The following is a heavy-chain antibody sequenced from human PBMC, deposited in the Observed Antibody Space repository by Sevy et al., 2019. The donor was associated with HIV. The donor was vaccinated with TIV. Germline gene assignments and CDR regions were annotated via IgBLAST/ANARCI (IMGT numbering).Heavy chain of an antibody. D-gene: IGHD2-8*01. CDR3: TKVGSCNGVEIDALDI. CDR1: GFIFSSYA. J-gene: IGHJ3*02. Sequence: GGSLRRSCAASGFIFSSYAMSWVRQAPGKGLEWVSSISGSGGIIYYADSVKGRFTISRDNSKNTLYLQMNSLRAEDTAVYYCTKVGSCNGVEIDALDIWGQGTMVTVSS. CDR2: ISGSGGII. V-gene: IGHV3-23*01.